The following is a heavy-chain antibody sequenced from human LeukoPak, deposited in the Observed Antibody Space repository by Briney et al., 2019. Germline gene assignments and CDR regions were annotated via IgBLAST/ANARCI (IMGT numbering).Heavy chain of an antibody. J-gene: IGHJ4*02. CDR3: ARGRGYNSFDY. V-gene: IGHV4-34*01. Sequence: PSETLSLTCAVYGGSLSGYYWSWISQPPGKGLEWIGEINHSGSTNYNPSLKSRVTISVDTSKNQFSLKLGSVTAADTAVYYCARGRGYNSFDYWGQGTLVTVSS. CDR2: INHSGST. D-gene: IGHD5-24*01. CDR1: GGSLSGYY.